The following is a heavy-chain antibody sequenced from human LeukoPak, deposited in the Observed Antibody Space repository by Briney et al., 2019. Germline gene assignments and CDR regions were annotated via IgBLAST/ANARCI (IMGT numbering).Heavy chain of an antibody. CDR2: IYPGDSDT. Sequence: GESQKISCKGSGYSFTSYWIGWVRQMPGKGLEWMGIIYPGDSDTRYSPSFQGQVTISADKSISTAYLQWSSLKASDTAMYYCARQVDYGDPFDAFDIWGQGTMVTVSS. V-gene: IGHV5-51*01. J-gene: IGHJ3*02. D-gene: IGHD4-17*01. CDR1: GYSFTSYW. CDR3: ARQVDYGDPFDAFDI.